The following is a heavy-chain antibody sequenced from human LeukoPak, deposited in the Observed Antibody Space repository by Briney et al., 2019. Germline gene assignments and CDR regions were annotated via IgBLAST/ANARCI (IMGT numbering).Heavy chain of an antibody. Sequence: GGSLRLSCATSGFTFSSSAMSWVRQAPGKGLAWVSTISGSGGGTYYADSVKGRLTISRDNSKNTLYLQMNSLRAEDTAVFYCAKLFYSSGMYHFDYWGQGTLVTVSS. CDR1: GFTFSSSA. J-gene: IGHJ4*02. CDR2: ISGSGGGT. CDR3: AKLFYSSGMYHFDY. D-gene: IGHD3-10*01. V-gene: IGHV3-23*01.